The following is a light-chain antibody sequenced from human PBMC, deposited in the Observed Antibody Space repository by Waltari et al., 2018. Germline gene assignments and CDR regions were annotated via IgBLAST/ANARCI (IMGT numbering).Light chain of an antibody. Sequence: QAGLPQPSSLSASPGAPASPTCTLPRGMNVADRMIYLYQQNPGRPPQYLLRFRSDLDKKQASGLPSRFSGSKDASANAGILLISGLQSEDEADYYCMIWHSSSSVFGGGTTLTVL. J-gene: IGLJ2*01. CDR1: RGMNVADRM. CDR3: MIWHSSSSV. CDR2: FRSDLDK. V-gene: IGLV5-45*03.